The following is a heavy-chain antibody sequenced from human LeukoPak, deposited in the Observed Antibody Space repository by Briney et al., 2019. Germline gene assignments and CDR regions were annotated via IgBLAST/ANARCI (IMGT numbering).Heavy chain of an antibody. Sequence: SETLSLTCTVSGASINNYDWSWIRQPAGKGLEWIGRVYVSGSTYYNDSLRIRVTMSVDTSKNQLSLKLSSVTAADTAVYYCAREIYGSGSFYFDYWGQGTLVTVSS. CDR2: VYVSGST. D-gene: IGHD3-10*01. V-gene: IGHV4-4*07. J-gene: IGHJ4*02. CDR3: AREIYGSGSFYFDY. CDR1: GASINNYD.